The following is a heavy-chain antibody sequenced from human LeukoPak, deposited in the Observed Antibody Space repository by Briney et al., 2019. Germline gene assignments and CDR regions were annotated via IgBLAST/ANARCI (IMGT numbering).Heavy chain of an antibody. Sequence: SETLSLTCAVYGGSFSGYYWSWIRQPPGKGLEWIGEINHSGSTYYNPSLKSRVTISVDTSKNQFSLKLSSVTAADTAVYYCARHFRDGYNYRQQGGGLYYFDYWGQGTLVTVSS. CDR2: INHSGST. CDR3: ARHFRDGYNYRQQGGGLYYFDY. D-gene: IGHD5-24*01. J-gene: IGHJ4*02. V-gene: IGHV4-34*01. CDR1: GGSFSGYY.